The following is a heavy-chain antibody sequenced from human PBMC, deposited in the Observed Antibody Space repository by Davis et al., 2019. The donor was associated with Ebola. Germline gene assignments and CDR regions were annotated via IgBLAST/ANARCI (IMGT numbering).Heavy chain of an antibody. Sequence: GESLKISCRVSGFTLGDYALNWVRQAPGKGLEWVGFIRSKAFGGKPAYAASVQGRFTISRDDFKSIAYLQMDSLKIEDTAVYYCSRDLKHRPPSYYDGMDVWGQGTSVTVSS. D-gene: IGHD6-6*01. V-gene: IGHV3-49*04. CDR1: GFTLGDYA. J-gene: IGHJ6*02. CDR3: SRDLKHRPPSYYDGMDV. CDR2: IRSKAFGGKP.